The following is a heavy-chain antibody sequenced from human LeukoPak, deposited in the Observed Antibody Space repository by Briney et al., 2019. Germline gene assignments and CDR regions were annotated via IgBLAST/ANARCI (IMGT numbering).Heavy chain of an antibody. Sequence: GGSLRLSCAASGFTFSSNAMHWVRQAPGKVLEWVSAISGSGGSTYYADSVKGRFTISRDNSKNTLYLQMNSLRAEDTAVYYCASRGGSYYLDAFDIWGQGTMVTVSS. CDR1: GFTFSSNA. J-gene: IGHJ3*02. CDR2: ISGSGGST. CDR3: ASRGGSYYLDAFDI. V-gene: IGHV3-23*01. D-gene: IGHD1-26*01.